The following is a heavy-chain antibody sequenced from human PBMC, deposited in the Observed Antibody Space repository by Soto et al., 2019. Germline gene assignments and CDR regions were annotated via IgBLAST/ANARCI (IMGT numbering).Heavy chain of an antibody. CDR2: IYYSGST. V-gene: IGHV4-59*01. Sequence: SETLSLTCTVSGGSISSYYWSWIRQPPGKGLEWIGYIYYSGSTNYNPSLKSRVTISVDTSKNQFSLKLSSVTAADTAVYYCARTYYDFWSGYYLRGMDGWGQGTTVTVSS. CDR3: ARTYYDFWSGYYLRGMDG. CDR1: GGSISSYY. J-gene: IGHJ6*02. D-gene: IGHD3-3*01.